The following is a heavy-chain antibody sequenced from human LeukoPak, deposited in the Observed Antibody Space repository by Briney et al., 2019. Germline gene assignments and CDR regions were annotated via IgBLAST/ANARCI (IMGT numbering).Heavy chain of an antibody. J-gene: IGHJ4*02. Sequence: ASVTVSCKASGYTFTGYYMHWVRQAPGQGLEWMGWINPNSGGTNYAQKFQGRVTMTRDTSISTAYMELSRLRSDDTAVYYCARDRNRPGLSRYSSGWYGYDYWGQGTLVTVSS. CDR3: ARDRNRPGLSRYSSGWYGYDY. CDR1: GYTFTGYY. CDR2: INPNSGGT. D-gene: IGHD6-19*01. V-gene: IGHV1-2*02.